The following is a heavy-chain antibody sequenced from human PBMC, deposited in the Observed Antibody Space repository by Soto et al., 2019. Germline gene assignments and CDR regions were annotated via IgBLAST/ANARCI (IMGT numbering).Heavy chain of an antibody. CDR3: VRDCTVPYSYYGMDV. V-gene: IGHV1-18*01. J-gene: IGHJ6*01. CDR1: GDSFTTYG. CDR2: ISAYNGNT. Sequence: QVQLVQSGVEVKKPGASVKVSCKTSGDSFTTYGISWVRQARGQGLEWMGWISAYNGNTNYAQKRQGRVTMTTGTQTSTADMEMSSLRSDDAAVYYCVRDCTVPYSYYGMDVCGQGGTVTVSS. D-gene: IGHD4-17*01.